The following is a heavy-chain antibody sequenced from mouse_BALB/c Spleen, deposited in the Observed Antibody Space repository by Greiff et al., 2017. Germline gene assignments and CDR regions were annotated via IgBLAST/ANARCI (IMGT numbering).Heavy chain of an antibody. Sequence: QVQLKESGPELVKPGASVRISCKASGYTFTSYYIHWVKQRPGQGLEWIGWIYPGNVNTKYNEKFKGKATLTADKSSSTAYMQLSSLTSEDSAVYFCARGRVWEHEIDAMDYWGQGTSVTVSA. CDR3: ARGRVWEHEIDAMDY. CDR2: IYPGNVNT. CDR1: GYTFTSYY. J-gene: IGHJ4*01. V-gene: IGHV1S56*01. D-gene: IGHD2-10*02.